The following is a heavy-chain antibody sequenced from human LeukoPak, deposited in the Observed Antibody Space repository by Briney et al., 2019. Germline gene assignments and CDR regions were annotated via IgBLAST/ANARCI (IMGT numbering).Heavy chain of an antibody. J-gene: IGHJ4*02. Sequence: GGSLRLSCAASGLTLSTSGMHWVRQAPGKGLEWLAMIWSDGSNKYYADSVKGRFTISRDNSKSTVSLQMNSLRAEETAVYYCARDRAVRDLDHWGQGTLVTVSS. D-gene: IGHD1-26*01. V-gene: IGHV3-33*01. CDR2: IWSDGSNK. CDR3: ARDRAVRDLDH. CDR1: GLTLSTSG.